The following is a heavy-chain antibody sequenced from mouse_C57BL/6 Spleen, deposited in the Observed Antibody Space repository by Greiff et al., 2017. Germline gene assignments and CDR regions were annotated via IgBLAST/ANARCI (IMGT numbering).Heavy chain of an antibody. D-gene: IGHD5-1-1*01. CDR2: INPYNGGT. CDR3: ARDKYLFDY. J-gene: IGHJ2*01. V-gene: IGHV1-19*01. Sequence: VQLQQSGPVLVKPGASVKMSCKASGYTFTDYYMNWVKQSHGKSLEWIGVINPYNGGTSYNQKFKGKATLTVDKSSSTAYMQLSSLTSEDSAVYYCARDKYLFDYWGEGTTLTVSS. CDR1: GYTFTDYY.